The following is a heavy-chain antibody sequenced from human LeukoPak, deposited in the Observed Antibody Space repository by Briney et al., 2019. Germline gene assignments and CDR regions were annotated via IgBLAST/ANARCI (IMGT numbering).Heavy chain of an antibody. CDR2: MNPNSGNT. V-gene: IGHV1-8*01. CDR1: GYTFTSYD. Sequence: ASVKVSCKASGYTFTSYDINWVRPATGQGLEWMGWMNPNSGNTGYAQKFQGRVSMTRNTSISTAYMERSSLRSEDTAVYYCARVDWYSSEPAFDIWGQGTMVTVSS. D-gene: IGHD6-19*01. CDR3: ARVDWYSSEPAFDI. J-gene: IGHJ3*02.